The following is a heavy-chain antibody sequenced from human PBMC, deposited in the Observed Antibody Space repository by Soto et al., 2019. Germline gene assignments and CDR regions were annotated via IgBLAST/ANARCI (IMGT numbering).Heavy chain of an antibody. CDR2: ISGSGGST. Sequence: GGSLRLSCAASGFTFSSYAMSWVRQAPGKGLEWVSAISGSGGSTYYADSVKGRFTISRDNSKNTLYLQMNSLRAEDTAVYYCATPLPPFLGSSWYDAFDIWGQGTMVTVSS. D-gene: IGHD6-13*01. CDR3: ATPLPPFLGSSWYDAFDI. J-gene: IGHJ3*02. V-gene: IGHV3-23*01. CDR1: GFTFSSYA.